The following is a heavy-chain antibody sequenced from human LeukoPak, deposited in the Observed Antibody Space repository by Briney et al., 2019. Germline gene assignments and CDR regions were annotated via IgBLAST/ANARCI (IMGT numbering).Heavy chain of an antibody. Sequence: PSQTLSLTCTVSGDSISSGTYYWSWIRQPAGKGLEWIGRIDASGNPNYNPSLRSRLTMSVDTSKIQFSLNLRFVTAADTAVFYCARGFEYSTSSRLGYYYFYMDVWGIGTTVTVSS. CDR3: ARGFEYSTSSRLGYYYFYMDV. CDR1: GDSISSGTYY. D-gene: IGHD6-6*01. CDR2: IDASGNP. J-gene: IGHJ6*03. V-gene: IGHV4-61*02.